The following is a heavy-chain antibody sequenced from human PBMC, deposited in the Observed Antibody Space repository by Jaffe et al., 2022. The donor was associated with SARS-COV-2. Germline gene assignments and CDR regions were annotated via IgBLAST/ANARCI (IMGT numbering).Heavy chain of an antibody. CDR3: ARSDKAALSAFLDY. J-gene: IGHJ4*02. D-gene: IGHD2-15*01. V-gene: IGHV4-61*02. CDR1: GVSIGQTSFY. CDR2: VLFTGNT. Sequence: QVHLQESGPGLAKPSQTLSLTCTVSGVSIGQTSFYWNWLRQPAGGGLEWIGRVLFTGNTHYNPSLESRVTISVDTSKNQFSLQLTSVTAADTALYFCARSDKAALSAFLDYWGQGIRVAVSS.